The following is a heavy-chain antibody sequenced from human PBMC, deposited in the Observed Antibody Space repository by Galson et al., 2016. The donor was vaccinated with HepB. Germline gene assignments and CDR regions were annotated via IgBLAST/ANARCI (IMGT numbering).Heavy chain of an antibody. CDR3: ARGRCFGGNCNQREIGMDV. CDR1: GFTFSSYA. J-gene: IGHJ6*04. CDR2: ISYDGKNK. V-gene: IGHV3-30*14. Sequence: SLRLSCAASGFTFSSYAMHWVRQAPGKGLEWAAVISYDGKNKYFGDSVRGRFTISRDNSENKVSLQLNSLSVEDTAVYYCARGRCFGGNCNQREIGMDVWGKGTTVTVSS. D-gene: IGHD2-15*01.